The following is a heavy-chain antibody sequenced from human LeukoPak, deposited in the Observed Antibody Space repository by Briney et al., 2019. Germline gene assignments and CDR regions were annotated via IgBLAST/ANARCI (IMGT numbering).Heavy chain of an antibody. J-gene: IGHJ5*02. CDR1: GGTFSSYA. CDR2: IIPIFGTA. V-gene: IGHV1-69*13. CDR3: ARAPGYSSGWKYNWFDP. Sequence: GASVKVSCKASGGTFSSYAISWVRQAPGQGLEWMGGIIPIFGTANYAQKFQGRVTITADESTSTAYMELSSLRSEDTAVYYCARAPGYSSGWKYNWFDPWGQGTLVTVSS. D-gene: IGHD6-19*01.